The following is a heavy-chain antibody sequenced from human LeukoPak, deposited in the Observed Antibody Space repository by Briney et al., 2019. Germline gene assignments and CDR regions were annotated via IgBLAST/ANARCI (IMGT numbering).Heavy chain of an antibody. J-gene: IGHJ3*02. D-gene: IGHD1-7*01. CDR3: ARDTSELELLGAFDI. V-gene: IGHV3-30-3*01. CDR2: ISYDGSNK. CDR1: GFTFSSYA. Sequence: PGGSLRLSCTASGFTFSSYAMHWVRQAPGKGLEWVAVISYDGSNKYYADSVKGRFTISRDNSKNTLYLQMNSLRAEDTAVYYCARDTSELELLGAFDIWGQGTMVTVSS.